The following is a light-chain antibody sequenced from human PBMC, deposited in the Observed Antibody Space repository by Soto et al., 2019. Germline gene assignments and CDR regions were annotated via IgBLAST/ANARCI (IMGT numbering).Light chain of an antibody. CDR3: SSYTTTSTLGV. J-gene: IGLJ2*01. V-gene: IGLV2-14*01. CDR1: SSDVGGYNY. Sequence: QSVLTQPASVSGSPGQSITLSCSGTSSDVGGYNYVSWYQQHPGKAPKLMIYEVSNRPSGVSNRFSGSKSCNTASLTISGLQADDEADYYCSSYTTTSTLGVFGGGTKLTVL. CDR2: EVS.